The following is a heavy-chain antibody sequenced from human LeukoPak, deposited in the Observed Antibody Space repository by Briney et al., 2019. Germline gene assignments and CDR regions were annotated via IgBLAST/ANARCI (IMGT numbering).Heavy chain of an antibody. CDR2: ISSSSSYI. CDR3: ARDDYYYDSSGYSAGEDY. CDR1: GFTFSSYS. D-gene: IGHD3-22*01. V-gene: IGHV3-21*01. Sequence: PVGSLRLSCAASGFTFSSYSMNWVRQAPGKGLEWVSSISSSSSYIYYADSVKGRFTISRDNAKNSLYLQMNSLRAEDTALYYCARDDYYYDSSGYSAGEDYWGQGTLVTVSS. J-gene: IGHJ4*02.